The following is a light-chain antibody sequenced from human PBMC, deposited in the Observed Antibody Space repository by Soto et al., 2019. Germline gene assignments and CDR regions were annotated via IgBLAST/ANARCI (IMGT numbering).Light chain of an antibody. V-gene: IGKV3-11*01. CDR1: QSVSSY. J-gene: IGKJ1*01. CDR3: QQRSNWPPL. Sequence: EIVLTQSPATLSLSPGERATLSCRASQSVSSYLAWYQQKPGQAPRLLIYDASNRATGIPARFSGSGSGTDLTLTISSLEPEDFAVYYCQQRSNWPPLFGQGTKVEIK. CDR2: DAS.